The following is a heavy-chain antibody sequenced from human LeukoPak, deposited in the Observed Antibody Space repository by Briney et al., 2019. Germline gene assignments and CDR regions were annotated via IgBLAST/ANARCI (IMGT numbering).Heavy chain of an antibody. CDR2: IYYTGST. D-gene: IGHD6-19*01. J-gene: IGHJ4*02. CDR1: GGSISSYY. V-gene: IGHV4-59*01. CDR3: ARESGSSGWYDY. Sequence: SETLSLTCTVSGGSISSYYWSWIRQPPGKGLEWIGYIYYTGSTNYNPSLKSRVTISVDTSKNQLSLKLNSVTAAVTVVYYCARESGSSGWYDYWGQGTLVTVSS.